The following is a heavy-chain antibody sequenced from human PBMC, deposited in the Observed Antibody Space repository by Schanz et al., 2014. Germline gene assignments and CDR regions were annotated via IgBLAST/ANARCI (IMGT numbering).Heavy chain of an antibody. Sequence: QVQLVQSGAEVKKPGASVRVSCKASGYTFTTYAMSWVRQAPGQGLEWMGWISVYNHNKEYDQKFQGRVTMTTDTSTSTAYMALTDLRSDDTAVYYCARDAADFYDILTEEDYWGQGTLVNVSS. V-gene: IGHV1-18*01. CDR1: GYTFTTYA. CDR3: ARDAADFYDILTEEDY. CDR2: ISVYNHNK. J-gene: IGHJ4*02. D-gene: IGHD3-9*01.